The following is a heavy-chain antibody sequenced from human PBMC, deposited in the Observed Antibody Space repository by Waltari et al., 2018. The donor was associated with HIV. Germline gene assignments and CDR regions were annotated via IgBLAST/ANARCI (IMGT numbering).Heavy chain of an antibody. D-gene: IGHD2-15*01. CDR3: AKSDIDYGMDV. Sequence: EVQLVESGGGLVQPGRSLRLSCAASGFTFDDYALHWVRQVPGKGLMWVSGITWNSGRTGYADSVKGRFIISRDNAKNSLYLQMNSLRVEDTALYYCAKSDIDYGMDVWGQGTTVTVSS. CDR2: ITWNSGRT. CDR1: GFTFDDYA. J-gene: IGHJ6*02. V-gene: IGHV3-9*01.